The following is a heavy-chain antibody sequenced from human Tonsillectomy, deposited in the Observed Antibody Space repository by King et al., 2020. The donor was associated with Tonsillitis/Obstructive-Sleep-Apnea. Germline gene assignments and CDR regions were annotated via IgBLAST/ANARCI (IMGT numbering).Heavy chain of an antibody. D-gene: IGHD2-21*02. V-gene: IGHV4-39*01. Sequence: QLQESGPGLVKPSETLSLTCSVSVGSISSRDYYWGWIRQPPGKGLEWIASIYYNGDTYYNPSLESRVTISVDTSKNQFSLRLSSVTAADTSVYYCARHAHDSNSSYFMDGWGKGTTVTVSS. CDR3: ARHAHDSNSSYFMDG. J-gene: IGHJ6*03. CDR2: IYYNGDT. CDR1: VGSISSRDYY.